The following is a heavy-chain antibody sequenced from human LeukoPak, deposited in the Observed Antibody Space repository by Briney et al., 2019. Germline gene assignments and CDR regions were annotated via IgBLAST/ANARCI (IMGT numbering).Heavy chain of an antibody. CDR1: GYSFTSYW. V-gene: IGHV5-51*01. D-gene: IGHD3-22*01. CDR3: ARRAFYDSSGYYGHDAFDI. Sequence: GESLKISCKGSGYSFTSYWIGWVRQMPGKGLEWMGIIYPGDSDTRYSPSFQGQVTISADKSISTAYLQWSSLKASDTAMYYCARRAFYDSSGYYGHDAFDIWGQGTMVTVSS. J-gene: IGHJ3*02. CDR2: IYPGDSDT.